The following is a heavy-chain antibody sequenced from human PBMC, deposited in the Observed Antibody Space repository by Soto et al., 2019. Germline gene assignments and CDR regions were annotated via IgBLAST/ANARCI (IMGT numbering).Heavy chain of an antibody. CDR2: IYYSGST. V-gene: IGHV4-59*01. J-gene: IGHJ6*02. Sequence: SETLSLTCTVSGGSISSYYWSWIRQPPGKGLEWIGYIYYSGSTNYNPSLKSRVTISVDTSKNQFSLKLSSVTAADTAVYYCARVARYDYGDPNVYYYYYGMDVWGQGTTVTVSS. CDR3: ARVARYDYGDPNVYYYYYGMDV. D-gene: IGHD4-17*01. CDR1: GGSISSYY.